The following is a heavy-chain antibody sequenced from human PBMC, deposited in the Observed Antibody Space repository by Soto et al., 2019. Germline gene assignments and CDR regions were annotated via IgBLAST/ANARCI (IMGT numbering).Heavy chain of an antibody. CDR2: MSYDGSEE. CDR3: ATSVSGPEY. V-gene: IGHV3-30*03. J-gene: IGHJ4*02. Sequence: QMQLVESGGGVVQPGMSLRLSCAASGFTFSRHGMHWVRQAPGKGLEWVAVMSYDGSEEYYADSVKGRFTISRDNSKNTLYLQMNTLSAEDTAVYYCATSVSGPEYWGQGTLVTVS. CDR1: GFTFSRHG. D-gene: IGHD6-19*01.